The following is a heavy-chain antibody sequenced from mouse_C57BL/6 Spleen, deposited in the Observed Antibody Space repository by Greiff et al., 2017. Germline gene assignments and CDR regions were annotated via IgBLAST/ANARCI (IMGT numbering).Heavy chain of an antibody. Sequence: VKLKQSGPELVKPGASVKISCKASGYAFSSSWMNWVKQRPGKGLEWIGRIYPGDGDTNYNGKFKGKATLTADKSSSTAYMQLSSLTSEDSAVYFCARSGDGYYGYFDVWGTGTTVTVSS. CDR2: IYPGDGDT. CDR1: GYAFSSSW. V-gene: IGHV1-82*01. D-gene: IGHD2-3*01. CDR3: ARSGDGYYGYFDV. J-gene: IGHJ1*03.